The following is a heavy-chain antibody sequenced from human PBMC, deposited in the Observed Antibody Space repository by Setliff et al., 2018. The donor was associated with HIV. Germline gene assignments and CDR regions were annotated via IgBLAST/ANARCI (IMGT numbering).Heavy chain of an antibody. V-gene: IGHV4-39*01. CDR2: IYYSGSTDYYGGST. CDR1: GGSISSSIYY. D-gene: IGHD2-15*01. Sequence: PSETLSLTCTVSGGSISSSIYYWGWIRQPPGKGLEWIGFIYYSGSTDYYGGSTYYNPSRKSRVTISVDTSKNQFSLKLSSVTAADTAVYYCARVSRLHPFDPWGQGGLVTVSS. CDR3: ARVSRLHPFDP. J-gene: IGHJ5*02.